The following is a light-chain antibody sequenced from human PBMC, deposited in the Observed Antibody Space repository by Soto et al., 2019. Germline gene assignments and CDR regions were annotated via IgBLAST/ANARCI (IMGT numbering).Light chain of an antibody. V-gene: IGKV3-20*01. CDR3: QQYGSSST. CDR1: QSVSSSY. J-gene: IGKJ4*01. Sequence: EIVLTQSPGTLSLSPGERATLSCRASQSVSSSYLAWYQQKPGQAPRLLIYGASSRATGIPDRFSGSGSGKDFTLSISRLEPEDFAVYYCQQYGSSSTFGGGTKVDIK. CDR2: GAS.